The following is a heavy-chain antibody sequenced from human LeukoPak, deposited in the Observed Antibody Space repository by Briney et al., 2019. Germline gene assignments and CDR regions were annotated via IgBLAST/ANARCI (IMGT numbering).Heavy chain of an antibody. CDR2: INPNSGGT. CDR1: GYTFTGYY. D-gene: IGHD2-2*01. Sequence: ASVKVSCKASGYTFTGYYMHWVRQAPGQGLEWMGWINPNSGGTNYAQKFQGRVTMTRDTSISTAYMELSRLRSDDTAVYYCARGARLGYCSSTSCHDAFDIWGQGTMVTVPS. J-gene: IGHJ3*02. CDR3: ARGARLGYCSSTSCHDAFDI. V-gene: IGHV1-2*02.